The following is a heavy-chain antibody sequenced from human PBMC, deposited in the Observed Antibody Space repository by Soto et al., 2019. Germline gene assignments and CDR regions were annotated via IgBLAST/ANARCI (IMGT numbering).Heavy chain of an antibody. V-gene: IGHV4-30-2*01. CDR2: IYHSGST. J-gene: IGHJ4*02. CDR1: GGSISSGGYS. D-gene: IGHD1-26*01. CDR3: ASGSYRATTQFDY. Sequence: QLQLQESGSGLVKPSQTLSLTCAVSGGSISSGGYSWSWIRQPPGKGLEWIGYIYHSGSTYYNPSLKSRVXXSXAXXKNQFSLKLSSVTAADTAVYYCASGSYRATTQFDYWGQGTLVTVSS.